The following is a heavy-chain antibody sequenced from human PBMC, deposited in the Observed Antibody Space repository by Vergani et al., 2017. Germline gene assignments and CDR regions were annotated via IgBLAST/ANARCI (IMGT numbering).Heavy chain of an antibody. Sequence: QVQMVQSGTEVKKPGSSVKVSCKASGDNFNSYIISWVRQAPGQGLEWMGRVISSLGMTVYAQNFQDRVTITADTSTNTAYLELSSLKSDDTAVYFCAGTGDSSLIPDSHFDSWGPGTLVTVSS. CDR2: VISSLGMT. V-gene: IGHV1-69*02. D-gene: IGHD1-14*01. J-gene: IGHJ4*02. CDR3: AGTGDSSLIPDSHFDS. CDR1: GDNFNSYI.